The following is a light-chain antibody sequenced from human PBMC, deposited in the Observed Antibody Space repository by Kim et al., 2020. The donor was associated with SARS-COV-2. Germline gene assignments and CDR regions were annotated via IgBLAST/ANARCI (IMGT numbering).Light chain of an antibody. V-gene: IGLV3-21*04. CDR3: QVWDSLSDHWV. CDR1: DIGSKS. J-gene: IGLJ3*02. Sequence: SYELTQPLSVSVAPGKTARITCGGNDIGSKSVHWYQQKPGQAPVLVIYYDSDRPSGIPERFSGSNSGNTATLTISRVEAGDEADYYCQVWDSLSDHWVFGGGTKVTVL. CDR2: YDS.